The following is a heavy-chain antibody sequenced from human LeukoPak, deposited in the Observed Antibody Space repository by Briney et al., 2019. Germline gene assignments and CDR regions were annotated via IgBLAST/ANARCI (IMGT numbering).Heavy chain of an antibody. J-gene: IGHJ3*02. D-gene: IGHD1-26*01. CDR3: ARGGSPPEALGDAFDI. Sequence: GGSLRLSCAASGFTFSNYWMHRVRQAPGKGLVRVSRINSDGSSIIYADSVKGRFTISRDNAKNTLYLQMNSLRVEDTAVYYCARGGSPPEALGDAFDIWGQGTMVTVSS. V-gene: IGHV3-74*01. CDR1: GFTFSNYW. CDR2: INSDGSSI.